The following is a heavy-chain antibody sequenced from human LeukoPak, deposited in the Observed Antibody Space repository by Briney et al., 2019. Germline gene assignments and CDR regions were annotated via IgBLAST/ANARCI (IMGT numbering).Heavy chain of an antibody. CDR1: DYSISRGYH. CDR3: ARGYIGNSGRYYYYYMDV. CDR2: ISRSGST. V-gene: IGHV4-38-2*01. Sequence: SETLSLTCAVPDYSISRGYHWGWIRQPPEKGLEWIGSISRSGSTYYSPSLKGRVTMSVDSSKNEFSLNLSSVTAADTAVYYCARGYIGNSGRYYYYYMDVWGKGTTVTASS. D-gene: IGHD1-26*01. J-gene: IGHJ6*03.